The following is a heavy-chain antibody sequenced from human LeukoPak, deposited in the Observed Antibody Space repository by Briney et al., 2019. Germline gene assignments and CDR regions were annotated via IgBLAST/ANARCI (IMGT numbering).Heavy chain of an antibody. CDR1: GFTFSSYA. J-gene: IGHJ2*01. CDR2: ISYDGSNK. CDR3: ARTSGIAVARRGFDL. V-gene: IGHV3-30-3*01. Sequence: GRSLRLSCAASGFTFSSYAMHWVRQAPGKGLEWVAVISYDGSNKYYADSVKGRFTISRDNSKNTLYLQMNSLRAEDTAVYYCARTSGIAVARRGFDLWGRGTLVPVSS. D-gene: IGHD6-19*01.